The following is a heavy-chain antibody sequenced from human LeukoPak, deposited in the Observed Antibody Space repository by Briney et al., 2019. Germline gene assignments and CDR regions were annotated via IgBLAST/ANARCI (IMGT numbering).Heavy chain of an antibody. Sequence: YPGGSLRLSCAASGFTFSSYAMSWVRQAPGKGLEWVSAISGSGGSTYYADSVKGRFTISRDNSKNTLYLQMNSLRAEDTAVYYCAKDPRYSGYDYPEGSSGWYFDYWGQGTLVTVSS. CDR2: ISGSGGST. V-gene: IGHV3-23*01. CDR3: AKDPRYSGYDYPEGSSGWYFDY. J-gene: IGHJ4*02. D-gene: IGHD5-12*01. CDR1: GFTFSSYA.